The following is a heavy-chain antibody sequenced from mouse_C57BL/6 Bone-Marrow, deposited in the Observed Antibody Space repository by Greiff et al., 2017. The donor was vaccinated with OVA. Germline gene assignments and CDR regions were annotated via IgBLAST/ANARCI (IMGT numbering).Heavy chain of an antibody. V-gene: IGHV3-6*01. CDR3: ARRPLAYAMDY. Sequence: EESGPGLVKPSQSLSLTCSVTGYSITSGYYWNWIRQFPGNKLEWMGYISYDGSNNYNPSLKNRISITRDTSKNQFFLKLNSVTTEDTATYYCARRPLAYAMDYWGQGTSVTVSS. J-gene: IGHJ4*01. CDR2: ISYDGSN. CDR1: GYSITSGYY.